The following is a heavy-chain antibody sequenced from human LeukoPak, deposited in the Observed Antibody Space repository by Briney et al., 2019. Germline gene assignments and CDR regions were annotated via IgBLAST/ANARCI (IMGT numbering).Heavy chain of an antibody. J-gene: IGHJ4*02. D-gene: IGHD2/OR15-2a*01. CDR2: IYYSGST. CDR3: VRENSRAHFDY. CDR1: GGSISSYY. Sequence: SETLSLTCTVSGGSISSYYWSWIRQPPGKGLEWIGYIYYSGSTNYNPSLKSRVTISVDTSKNQFSLKLSSVTAADTAVYYCVRENSRAHFDYWGQGTLVTVSS. V-gene: IGHV4-59*12.